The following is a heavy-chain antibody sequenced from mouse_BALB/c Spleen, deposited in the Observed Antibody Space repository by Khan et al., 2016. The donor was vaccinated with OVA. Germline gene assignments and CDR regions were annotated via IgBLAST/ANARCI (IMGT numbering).Heavy chain of an antibody. CDR1: GYIFTNYW. J-gene: IGHJ4*01. V-gene: IGHV1-76*01. D-gene: IGHD2-4*01. CDR2: IYPGSGNT. CDR3: ARGDDYDYAMDY. Sequence: QVQLKESGAELVRPGASVKLSCKTSGYIFTNYWTHWVKQRSGQGLDWIARIYPGSGNTFYNENFKGKATLTADKSSTTAYMQLSSLKSEDSAVYFCARGDDYDYAMDYWGQGASITVSS.